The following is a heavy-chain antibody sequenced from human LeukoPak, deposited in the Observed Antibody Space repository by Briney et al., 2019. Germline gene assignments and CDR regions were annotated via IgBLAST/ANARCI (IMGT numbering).Heavy chain of an antibody. CDR2: IYYSGST. J-gene: IGHJ4*02. CDR1: GGSISSYY. Sequence: SETLSLTCTVSGGSISSYYWSWIRQPPGKGLEWIGYIYYSGSTNYNPSLKSRVTISVDTSKNQFSLKLSSVTAADTAVYYCARGKKVVADSDYWGQGTLVTVSS. V-gene: IGHV4-59*08. CDR3: ARGKKVVADSDY. D-gene: IGHD2-15*01.